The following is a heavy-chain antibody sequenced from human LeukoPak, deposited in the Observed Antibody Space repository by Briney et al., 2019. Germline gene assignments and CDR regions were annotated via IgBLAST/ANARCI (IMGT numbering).Heavy chain of an antibody. CDR3: ARDDRGASYDY. V-gene: IGHV4-31*03. D-gene: IGHD2-2*01. CDR2: IYYSGST. Sequence: SQTLSLTCTVSGGSISSGGYYWSWIRPHPGQGLEWIGYIYYSGSTYYNPSLKSRVTISVDTSKNQFSLKLSSVTAADTAVYYCARDDRGASYDYWGQGTLVTVSS. J-gene: IGHJ4*02. CDR1: GGSISSGGYY.